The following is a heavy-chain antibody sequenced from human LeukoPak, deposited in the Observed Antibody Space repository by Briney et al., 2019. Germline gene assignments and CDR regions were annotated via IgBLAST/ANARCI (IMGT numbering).Heavy chain of an antibody. D-gene: IGHD3-22*01. CDR1: GYTFTGYY. CDR3: ARDRPPSYDSSGYYDY. Sequence: GASVKVSCKASGYTFTGYYMHWVRQAPGQGLEWMGWINPNSGGTNYAQKFQGRVTITADKSTSTAYMELSSLRSEDTAVYYCARDRPPSYDSSGYYDYWGQGTLVTVSS. CDR2: INPNSGGT. J-gene: IGHJ4*02. V-gene: IGHV1-2*02.